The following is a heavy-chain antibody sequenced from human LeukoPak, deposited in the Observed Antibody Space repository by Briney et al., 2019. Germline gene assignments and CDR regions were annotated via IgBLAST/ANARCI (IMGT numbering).Heavy chain of an antibody. Sequence: SSETLSLTCSVSGYSISSGFYWSWIRPPAGKGLEWIGRIYTSGSTNYNPSLKSRVTISVDTSKNQFSLKLSSVTAADTAVYYCARGRGYSYGSRNYFDYWGQGTLVTVSS. CDR3: ARGRGYSYGSRNYFDY. J-gene: IGHJ4*02. V-gene: IGHV4-4*07. CDR1: GYSISSGFY. CDR2: IYTSGST. D-gene: IGHD5-18*01.